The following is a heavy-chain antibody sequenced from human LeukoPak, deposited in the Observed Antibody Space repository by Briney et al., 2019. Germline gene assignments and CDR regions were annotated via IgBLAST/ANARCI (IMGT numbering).Heavy chain of an antibody. CDR3: AKVLGISFAPWDY. J-gene: IGHJ4*02. CDR2: ISWNSGSI. Sequence: PGGSLRLSCAASGFTFDDYAMHWVRQAPGKGLEWVSGISWNSGSIGYADSVEGRFTISRDNSKNTLYLQMNSLRAEDTAVYYCAKVLGISFAPWDYWGQGTLVTVSS. V-gene: IGHV3-9*01. D-gene: IGHD7-27*01. CDR1: GFTFDDYA.